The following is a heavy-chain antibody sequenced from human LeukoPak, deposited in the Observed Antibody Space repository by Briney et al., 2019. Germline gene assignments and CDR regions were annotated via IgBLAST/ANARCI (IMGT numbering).Heavy chain of an antibody. D-gene: IGHD2-2*02. Sequence: TTSETLSLTCTVSGGSISSGTYYWGWIRQPPGKGLECIGTIYYSGSTSYNPSLKSRVTISVDTSKNQFSLRLTSVTAADTAVYYCAGTYRLRRFDPWGQGTLVTVSS. CDR2: IYYSGST. CDR3: AGTYRLRRFDP. J-gene: IGHJ5*02. V-gene: IGHV4-39*01. CDR1: GGSISSGTYY.